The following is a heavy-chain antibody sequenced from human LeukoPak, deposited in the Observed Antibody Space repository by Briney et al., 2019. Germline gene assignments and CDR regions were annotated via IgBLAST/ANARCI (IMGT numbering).Heavy chain of an antibody. CDR3: ARAKVGAAGFFDY. D-gene: IGHD6-13*01. CDR2: IYSDGTA. V-gene: IGHV3-53*01. J-gene: IGHJ4*02. CDR1: GFTVSSNY. Sequence: GGSLRLSCAASGFTVSSNYMSWVRQAPGKGLEWVSIIYSDGTAYYADSVKGLFTISRDNSKNTLYLQMNSLRAEDTAVYYCARAKVGAAGFFDYWGQGTLVTVSS.